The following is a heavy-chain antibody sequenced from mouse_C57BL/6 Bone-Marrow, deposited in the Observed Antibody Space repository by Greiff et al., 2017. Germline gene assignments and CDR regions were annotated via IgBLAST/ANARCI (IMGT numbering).Heavy chain of an antibody. CDR2: LLPGSGST. J-gene: IGHJ4*01. D-gene: IGHD2-1*01. CDR3: ASEGFYYSYYYAMDY. Sequence: QVQLQQSGAELMKPGASVKLSCKATGYTFTGYWIEWVKQRPGHGLEWIGELLPGSGSTNYTEKFKGKATFTADTSSNTAYMQLSSLTSEDSAVYYCASEGFYYSYYYAMDYWGQGTSGTVSS. V-gene: IGHV1-9*01. CDR1: GYTFTGYW.